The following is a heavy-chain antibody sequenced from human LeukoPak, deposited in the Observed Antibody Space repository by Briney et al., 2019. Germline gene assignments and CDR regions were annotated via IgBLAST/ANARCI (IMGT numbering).Heavy chain of an antibody. CDR3: ARKIIAAAGISWFGP. V-gene: IGHV4-59*01. J-gene: IGHJ5*02. Sequence: SETLSLTCTVSGGSISSYYWSWIRQPPGKGLKWVGYIYYSGSTNYNPSLKSRVTISVDTSKNQFSLKLSSVTAADTAVYYCARKIIAAAGISWFGPWGQGTLVTVSS. CDR1: GGSISSYY. D-gene: IGHD6-13*01. CDR2: IYYSGST.